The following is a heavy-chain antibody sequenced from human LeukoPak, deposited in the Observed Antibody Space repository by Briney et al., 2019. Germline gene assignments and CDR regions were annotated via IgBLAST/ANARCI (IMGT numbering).Heavy chain of an antibody. CDR2: VNSGGTA. D-gene: IGHD6-19*01. J-gene: IGHJ4*02. CDR3: ARLVSDTNGWYHFNY. CDR1: GFIVSSNY. Sequence: GGSLRLSCAASGFIVSSNYMRWVRQAPGKGLEGDSFVNSGGTANYADSVKGRFTISRDNSKNTLYLQMNSLRAEDTAVYFCARLVSDTNGWYHFNYWGQGSLVTVSS. V-gene: IGHV3-53*01.